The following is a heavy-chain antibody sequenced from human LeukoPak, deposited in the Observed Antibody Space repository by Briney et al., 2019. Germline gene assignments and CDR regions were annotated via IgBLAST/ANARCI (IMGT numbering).Heavy chain of an antibody. Sequence: GGSLRLSCAASGFTFSSYAMSWVRQAPGKGLVWVSRITSDGSNTKYADSVKGRFTISRDNAKNTLSLQMNSLRADDTAVYYCAGFSSGWEPLWGQGTLVTVSS. D-gene: IGHD6-19*01. CDR1: GFTFSSYA. CDR3: AGFSSGWEPL. V-gene: IGHV3-74*01. J-gene: IGHJ4*02. CDR2: ITSDGSNT.